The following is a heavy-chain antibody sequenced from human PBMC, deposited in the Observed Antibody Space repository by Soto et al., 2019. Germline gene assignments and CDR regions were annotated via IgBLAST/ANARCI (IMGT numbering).Heavy chain of an antibody. CDR1: GGSISSGGYY. CDR3: ARVGDEYYDFWSGYYDYYYGMDV. V-gene: IGHV4-31*03. CDR2: IYYSGST. J-gene: IGHJ6*02. D-gene: IGHD3-3*01. Sequence: SETLSLTCTVSGGSISSGGYYWSWIRQHPGKGLEWIGYIYYSGSTYYNPSLKSRVTISVDTSKNQFSLKLSSVTAADTAVYYCARVGDEYYDFWSGYYDYYYGMDVWGQGTTVTVSS.